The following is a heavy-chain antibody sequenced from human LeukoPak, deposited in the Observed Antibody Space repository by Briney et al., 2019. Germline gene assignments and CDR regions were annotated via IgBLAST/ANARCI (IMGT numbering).Heavy chain of an antibody. Sequence: GSLRLSCAASGFTLSSYWMSLVRPAPGKGLEWVANIKQDGSEKYYVDSVKGRFTISRDNAKNSLYLQMNSLRAEDTAVYYCASPGSGSYYYYMDVWGKGTTVTVSS. J-gene: IGHJ6*03. V-gene: IGHV3-7*01. CDR1: GFTLSSYW. CDR2: IKQDGSEK. CDR3: ASPGSGSYYYYMDV. D-gene: IGHD3-10*01.